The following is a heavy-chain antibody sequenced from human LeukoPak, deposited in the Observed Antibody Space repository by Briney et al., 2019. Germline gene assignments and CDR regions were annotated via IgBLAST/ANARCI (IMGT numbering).Heavy chain of an antibody. Sequence: ASVKVSCKSSGYTFTDYYLHWVRQAPGQGLEWMGWVNPNSGDTKYAQKFQGRVTMTRDPSTSTVYMGLNSLRSDDTALYYCARESPYSSSWFDSWGQGTPVTVSS. CDR2: VNPNSGDT. CDR3: ARESPYSSSWFDS. D-gene: IGHD6-13*01. V-gene: IGHV1-2*02. CDR1: GYTFTDYY. J-gene: IGHJ5*02.